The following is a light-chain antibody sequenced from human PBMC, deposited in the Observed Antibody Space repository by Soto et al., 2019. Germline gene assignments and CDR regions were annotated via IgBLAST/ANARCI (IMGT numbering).Light chain of an antibody. CDR2: GAS. CDR3: QQYNNWPPLT. Sequence: EIVLTQSPGTLSLSPGERATLSCRASQSVSSTYLAWYQQKPGQAPRFLIYGASSRAAGTPDRFSGSGSGTDFTLTISRVEPEDFAVYYCQQYNNWPPLTFGGGTKVEIK. V-gene: IGKV3-20*01. J-gene: IGKJ4*01. CDR1: QSVSSTY.